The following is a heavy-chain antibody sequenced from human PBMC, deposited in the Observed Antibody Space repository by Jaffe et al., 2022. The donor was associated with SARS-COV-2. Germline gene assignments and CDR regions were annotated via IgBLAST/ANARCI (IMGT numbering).Heavy chain of an antibody. V-gene: IGHV3-48*02. J-gene: IGHJ5*02. CDR3: ARGVRRLNYYDSSAPWDNWFDP. CDR2: ISSSSSTI. Sequence: EVQLVESGGGLVQPGGSLRLSCAASGFTFSSYSMNWVRQAPGKGLEWVSYISSSSSTIYYADSVKGRFTISRDNAKNSLYLQMNSLRDEDTAVYYCARGVRRLNYYDSSAPWDNWFDPWGQGTLVTVSS. CDR1: GFTFSSYS. D-gene: IGHD3-22*01.